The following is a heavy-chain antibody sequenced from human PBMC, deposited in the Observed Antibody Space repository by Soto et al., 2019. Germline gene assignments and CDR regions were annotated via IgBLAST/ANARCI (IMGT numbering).Heavy chain of an antibody. J-gene: IGHJ6*01. CDR2: INSDANST. CDR1: GFTFSSYW. CDR3: VRRPKTYGIDV. V-gene: IGHV3-74*01. Sequence: EVQLVESGGGLVQPGGSLRLSCAASGFTFSSYWMHWVRQSPGEGLVWVSRINSDANSTSYADSVKGRFTISRDNAKNTLYLQMNSLRDEDTAVYYCVRRPKTYGIDVWGQGTTVTVSS.